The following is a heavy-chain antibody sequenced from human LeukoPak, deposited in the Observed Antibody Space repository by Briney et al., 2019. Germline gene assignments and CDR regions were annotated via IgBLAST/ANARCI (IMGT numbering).Heavy chain of an antibody. Sequence: SETLSLTCTVSGGSISSYYWSWIRQPPGKGLEWIGEINHSGSTNYNPSLKSRVTISVDTSKNQFSLKLSSVTAADTAVYYCARGEAAAGWFDPWGQGTLVTVSS. D-gene: IGHD6-13*01. CDR2: INHSGST. V-gene: IGHV4-34*01. CDR1: GGSISSYY. J-gene: IGHJ5*02. CDR3: ARGEAAAGWFDP.